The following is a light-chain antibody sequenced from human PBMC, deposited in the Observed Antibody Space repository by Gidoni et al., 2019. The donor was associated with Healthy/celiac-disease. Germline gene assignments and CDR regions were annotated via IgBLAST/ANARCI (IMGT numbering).Light chain of an antibody. CDR3: QQYNNWPQT. CDR2: GAS. CDR1: QRVSSN. Sequence: EIVMTQSPATLSVSPGERATLSCRASQRVSSNLAWYQQKPGQAPRLLIYGASTRATGIPARFSGSGSWTEFTLTISSLQSEDFAVYYCQQYNNWPQTFGQGTKVEIK. J-gene: IGKJ1*01. V-gene: IGKV3-15*01.